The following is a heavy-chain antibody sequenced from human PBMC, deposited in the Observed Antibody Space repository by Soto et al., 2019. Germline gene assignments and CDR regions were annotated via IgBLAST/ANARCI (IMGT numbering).Heavy chain of an antibody. V-gene: IGHV1-46*01. J-gene: IGHJ5*01. D-gene: IGHD2-21*01. Sequence: ASVKVSSKASGYTFTSYYMHLGRQAPRQGLEWMGIINPSVGSTSYAQKFQGRVTMTRDTSTSTVYMELSSLRSEDTDVYYCARDEREYCGGGCCPREFDSWGQGTLVIVSS. CDR2: INPSVGST. CDR3: ARDEREYCGGGCCPREFDS. CDR1: GYTFTSYY.